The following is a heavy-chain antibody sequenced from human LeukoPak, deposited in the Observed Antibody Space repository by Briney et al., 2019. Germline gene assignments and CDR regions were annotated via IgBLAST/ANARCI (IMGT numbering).Heavy chain of an antibody. D-gene: IGHD6-6*01. CDR2: IYYSGST. CDR3: ARGGSSSGWFDP. CDR1: GGSLSSYY. Sequence: SETLSLTCTVSGGSLSSYYWSWIRQPPGKGLEWIGYIYYSGSTNYNPSLTSRVTISVDTSKNQFSLKLSSVTAADTAVYYCARGGSSSGWFDPWGQGTLVTVSS. J-gene: IGHJ5*02. V-gene: IGHV4-59*01.